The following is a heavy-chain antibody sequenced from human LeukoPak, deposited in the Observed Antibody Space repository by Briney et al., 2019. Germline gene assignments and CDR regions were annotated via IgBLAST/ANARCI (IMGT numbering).Heavy chain of an antibody. V-gene: IGHV3-23*01. CDR1: GFTFSSYA. Sequence: QPGGSLRLSCAASGFTFSSYAMNWVRQAPGRGLEWVSGFSGSGGTTYYADSVKGRFTISRDNSKNKLYLQMNRLRAEDTAVYYCANGNRCTSPNCLGYYYFYMDVSGKGTTVTVSS. D-gene: IGHD2-8*01. J-gene: IGHJ6*03. CDR3: ANGNRCTSPNCLGYYYFYMDV. CDR2: FSGSGGTT.